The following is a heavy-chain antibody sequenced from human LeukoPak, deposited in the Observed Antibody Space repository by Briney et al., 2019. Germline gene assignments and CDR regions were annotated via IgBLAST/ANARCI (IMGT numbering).Heavy chain of an antibody. V-gene: IGHV3-23*01. D-gene: IGHD5-18*01. CDR2: IGDSGGST. CDR3: AREGRGYSYGFSVGYYYYGMDV. Sequence: GGSLRLSCAASGFTFSRYAMNWVRQAPGKGLEWVSAIGDSGGSTYYADSVKGRFIISRDNSKSTLYLQMNSLRAEDTAVYYCAREGRGYSYGFSVGYYYYGMDVWGQGTTVTVSS. J-gene: IGHJ6*02. CDR1: GFTFSRYA.